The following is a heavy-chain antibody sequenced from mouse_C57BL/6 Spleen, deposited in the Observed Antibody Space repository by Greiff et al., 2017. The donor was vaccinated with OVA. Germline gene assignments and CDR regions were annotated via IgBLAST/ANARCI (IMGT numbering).Heavy chain of an antibody. D-gene: IGHD2-4*01. V-gene: IGHV1-4*01. CDR3: ARSGIYYDYDPWFAY. CDR2: INPSSGYT. J-gene: IGHJ3*01. CDR1: GYTFTSYT. Sequence: LEESGAELARPGASVKMSCKASGYTFTSYTMHWVKQRPGQGLEWIGYINPSSGYTKYNQKFKDKATLTADKSSSTAYMQLSSLTSEDSAVYYCARSGIYYDYDPWFAYWGQGTLVTVSA.